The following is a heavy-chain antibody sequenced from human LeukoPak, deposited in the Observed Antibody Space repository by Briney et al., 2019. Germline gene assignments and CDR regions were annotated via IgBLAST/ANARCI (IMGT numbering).Heavy chain of an antibody. Sequence: SETLSLTCTVSGGSISSSSYYWGWIRQPPGKGLEWIGSIYYSGSTYYNPSLKSRVTISVDTSKNQFSLKLSSVTAADTAVYYCASPRIQPDNWFDPWGQGTLVTVSS. V-gene: IGHV4-39*01. CDR2: IYYSGST. CDR3: ASPRIQPDNWFDP. CDR1: GGSISSSSYY. D-gene: IGHD5-18*01. J-gene: IGHJ5*02.